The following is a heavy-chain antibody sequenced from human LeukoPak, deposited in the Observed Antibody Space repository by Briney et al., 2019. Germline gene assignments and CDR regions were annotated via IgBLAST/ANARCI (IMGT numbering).Heavy chain of an antibody. CDR1: GGSISSYY. Sequence: SETLSLTCTVSGGSISSYYWSWIRQPPGKGLEWIGYIYYSGSTNYNPSLKSRVTMSVDTSKNQFSLKLSSVTAADTAVYYCARDGVGSSGWYGVDYWGQGTLVTVSS. D-gene: IGHD6-19*01. V-gene: IGHV4-59*12. CDR3: ARDGVGSSGWYGVDY. CDR2: IYYSGST. J-gene: IGHJ4*02.